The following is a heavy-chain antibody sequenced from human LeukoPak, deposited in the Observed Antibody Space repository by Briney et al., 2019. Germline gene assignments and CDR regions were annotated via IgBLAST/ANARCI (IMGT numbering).Heavy chain of an antibody. J-gene: IGHJ4*02. Sequence: ASVKVSCKASGYTFTGYYMHWVRQAPGQGLEWMGWINPNSGGTNYAQKFQGRVTMTRDTSISTAYMELSKLRSDDTAVYYCARLLEGYGLGVDYWGQGTLVTVSS. D-gene: IGHD3-10*01. CDR1: GYTFTGYY. CDR3: ARLLEGYGLGVDY. V-gene: IGHV1-2*02. CDR2: INPNSGGT.